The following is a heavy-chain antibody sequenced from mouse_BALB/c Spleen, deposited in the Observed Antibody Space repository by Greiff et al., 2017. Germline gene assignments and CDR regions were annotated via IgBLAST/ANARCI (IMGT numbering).Heavy chain of an antibody. CDR2: IYPGSGNT. V-gene: IGHV1-63*01. Sequence: QVQLQQSGAELVRPGTSVKISCKASGYAFTNYWLGWVKQRPGHGLEWIGDIYPGSGNTYYNEKFKGKATLTADKSSNTAYMQLSSLTSEDSAVYFCARSKYGNYTWFAYWGQGTLVTVSA. CDR3: ARSKYGNYTWFAY. D-gene: IGHD2-10*02. J-gene: IGHJ3*01. CDR1: GYAFTNYW.